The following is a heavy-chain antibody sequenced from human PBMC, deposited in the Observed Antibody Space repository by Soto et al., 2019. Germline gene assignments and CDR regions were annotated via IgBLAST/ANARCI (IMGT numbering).Heavy chain of an antibody. CDR1: GYTFTDYF. J-gene: IGHJ3*02. CDR3: ARAGITMIVADAFDI. Sequence: GASVKVSCKASGYTFTDYFIHWVRQASGQGLEWMGWIKPSTGDTKYAQDFQDRVTMTTDTSISTAYMELNSLMSDDTAVYYCARAGITMIVADAFDIWGQGTMVTVSS. D-gene: IGHD3-22*01. V-gene: IGHV1-2*02. CDR2: IKPSTGDT.